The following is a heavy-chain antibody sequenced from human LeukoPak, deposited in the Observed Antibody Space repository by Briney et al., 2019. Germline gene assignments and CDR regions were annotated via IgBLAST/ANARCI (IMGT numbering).Heavy chain of an antibody. D-gene: IGHD3-22*01. Sequence: GGSLRLSCAASGFTLSNHWMHWVRQAPGKGLVWVSRISGDEIWTSYADSVKGRFIISRDNAKDTLYLQMNSLRTEDTAVYHCAREYNSGPKQTDAFDIWGQGTMVTVSS. CDR1: GFTLSNHW. CDR3: AREYNSGPKQTDAFDI. V-gene: IGHV3-74*01. CDR2: ISGDEIWT. J-gene: IGHJ3*02.